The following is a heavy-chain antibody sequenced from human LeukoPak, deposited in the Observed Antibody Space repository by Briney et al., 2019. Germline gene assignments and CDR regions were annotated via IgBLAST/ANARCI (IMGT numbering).Heavy chain of an antibody. J-gene: IGHJ5*02. V-gene: IGHV4-39*07. Sequence: SETLSLTCTVSGGSISSSSYYWGWIRQPPGKGLEWIGSIYYSGSTYYNPSLKSRVTISVDTSKNQFSLKLSSVTAADTAVYYCARVLGYCSSTSCHMSWGQGTLVTVSS. CDR2: IYYSGST. CDR1: GGSISSSSYY. CDR3: ARVLGYCSSTSCHMS. D-gene: IGHD2-2*01.